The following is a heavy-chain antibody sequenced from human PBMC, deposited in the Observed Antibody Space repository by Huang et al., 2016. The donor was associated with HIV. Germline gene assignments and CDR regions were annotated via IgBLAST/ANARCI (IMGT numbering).Heavy chain of an antibody. Sequence: VQLVQSGAEVKKPGESLKISCKGSGYSFSSYWLAWVRQMPGKGLEWMGIIFPEDSDTTYSPSFEVQVTISADKSIGTADLQWSSLKASDTAMYYCARRFSSSSGYFDYWGQGSLVTVSS. CDR1: GYSFSSYW. CDR2: IFPEDSDT. D-gene: IGHD6-6*01. J-gene: IGHJ4*02. CDR3: ARRFSSSSGYFDY. V-gene: IGHV5-51*01.